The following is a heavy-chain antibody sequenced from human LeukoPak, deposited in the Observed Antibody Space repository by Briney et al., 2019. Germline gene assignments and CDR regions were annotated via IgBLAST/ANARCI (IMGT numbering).Heavy chain of an antibody. Sequence: PSETLSLTCTVSGGSISGYYWSWIWQPPGKGLEWIGYIYYSGNTNYNPSVKSRVTISLDTSRNQFSLKLSSVTAADTAVYYCARERYSSSWYGSNFDYWGQGTLVTVSS. V-gene: IGHV4-59*01. D-gene: IGHD6-13*01. CDR1: GGSISGYY. CDR3: ARERYSSSWYGSNFDY. CDR2: IYYSGNT. J-gene: IGHJ4*02.